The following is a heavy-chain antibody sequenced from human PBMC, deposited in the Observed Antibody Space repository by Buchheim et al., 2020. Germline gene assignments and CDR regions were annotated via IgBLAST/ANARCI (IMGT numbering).Heavy chain of an antibody. D-gene: IGHD3-10*01. CDR3: ARVSDGTGTRPIDY. Sequence: EVQAVESGGGLVKPGGSLRLSCAASGFTFSTSSMCWVRQAPGKGLEWVSFITSSGSHIYYADSVKGRFTISRDNAKNSLYLQMNSLRVEDTAVYYCARVSDGTGTRPIDYWGQGTL. CDR2: ITSSGSHI. J-gene: IGHJ4*02. V-gene: IGHV3-21*01. CDR1: GFTFSTSS.